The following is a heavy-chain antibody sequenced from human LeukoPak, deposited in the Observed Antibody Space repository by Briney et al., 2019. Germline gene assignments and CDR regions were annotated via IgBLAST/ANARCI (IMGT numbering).Heavy chain of an antibody. CDR1: GYTFTSYG. Sequence: ASVKVSCKASGYTFTSYGISWVRRAPGQGLEWMGWISAYNGNTNYAQKLQGRVTMTTDTSTSTAYMELRSLRSDDTAVYYCARRITIFGVTMGYYFDYWGQGTLVTVSS. J-gene: IGHJ4*02. CDR2: ISAYNGNT. CDR3: ARRITIFGVTMGYYFDY. D-gene: IGHD3-3*01. V-gene: IGHV1-18*01.